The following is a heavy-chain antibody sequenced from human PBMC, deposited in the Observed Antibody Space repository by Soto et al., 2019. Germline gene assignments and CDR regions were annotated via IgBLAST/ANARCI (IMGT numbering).Heavy chain of an antibody. D-gene: IGHD1-20*01. V-gene: IGHV4-34*01. Sequence: PSETLSLTCAVYGGSFSGYYWSWIRQPPGKGLEWIGEINHSGSTYYNPSLKSRVTISVDTSKNQFSLKLSSVTAADTAVYYCARGGYNWNDVTDYWGQGTLVTVSS. CDR3: ARGGYNWNDVTDY. CDR1: GGSFSGYY. CDR2: INHSGST. J-gene: IGHJ4*02.